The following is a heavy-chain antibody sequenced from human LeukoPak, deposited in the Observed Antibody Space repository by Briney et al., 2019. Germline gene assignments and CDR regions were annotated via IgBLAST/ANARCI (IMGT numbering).Heavy chain of an antibody. CDR1: GGTFRTYA. V-gene: IGHV1-69*13. CDR3: AKAVGSCTGGGCDGPGNYDAYYYYYMDV. CDR2: IIPIHGTP. Sequence: GASVKVSCKASGGTFRTYAINWVRQTPGQGFEWMGGIIPIHGTPNYAQTFQGRVTITADESTSTVYMEVSSLRSEDTAVYYCAKAVGSCTGGGCDGPGNYDAYYYYYMDVWGKGTTVIVSS. J-gene: IGHJ6*03. D-gene: IGHD2-8*02.